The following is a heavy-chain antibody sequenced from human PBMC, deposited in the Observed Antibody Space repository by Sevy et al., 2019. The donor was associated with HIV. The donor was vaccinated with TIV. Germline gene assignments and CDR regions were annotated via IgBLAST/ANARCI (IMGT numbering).Heavy chain of an antibody. V-gene: IGHV3-11*06. Sequence: GGSLRLSCAASGFSFSDYYMTWIRQAPGKGLEWVSYISSGSRYTNYADSVKGRFAISRDNAENSLYLQMSSLRAEDTAVYYCARVRVVAADYYFHYWGQGTLVTVSS. J-gene: IGHJ4*02. D-gene: IGHD6-13*01. CDR2: ISSGSRYT. CDR1: GFSFSDYY. CDR3: ARVRVVAADYYFHY.